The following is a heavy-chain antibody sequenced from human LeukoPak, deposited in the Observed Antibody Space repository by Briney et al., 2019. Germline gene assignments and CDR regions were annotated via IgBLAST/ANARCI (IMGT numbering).Heavy chain of an antibody. D-gene: IGHD3-22*01. J-gene: IGHJ4*02. CDR3: ARDRLKYYYDSSGYETFDY. CDR2: INPNSGGT. Sequence: ASVKVSCKASGYTFTGYYMHWVRQAPGQGLEWMGWINPNSGGTNYAQKFQGRVTMTRDTSISTAYMELSSLRSEDTAVYYCARDRLKYYYDSSGYETFDYWGQGTLVTVSS. V-gene: IGHV1-2*02. CDR1: GYTFTGYY.